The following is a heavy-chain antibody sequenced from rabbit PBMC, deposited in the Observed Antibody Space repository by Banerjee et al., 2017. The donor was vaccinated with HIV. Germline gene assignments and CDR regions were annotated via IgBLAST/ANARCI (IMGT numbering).Heavy chain of an antibody. CDR3: ARDLAGVIGWNFGL. J-gene: IGHJ4*01. CDR2: MYAGNSGNT. Sequence: WIACMYAGNSGNTVYATWAKGRFTISKTSSTTVTLQMTGLTAADTATYFCARDLAGVIGWNFGLWGPGTLVTVS. V-gene: IGHV1S40*01. D-gene: IGHD4-1*01.